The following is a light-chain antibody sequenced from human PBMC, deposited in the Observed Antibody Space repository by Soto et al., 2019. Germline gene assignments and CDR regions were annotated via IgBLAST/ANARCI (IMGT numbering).Light chain of an antibody. J-gene: IGLJ1*01. Sequence: ELTQPPSVSGAPGQRVTISCTGSSSNIGAGYDVHWYQQLPGTAPKLLIYGNSNRPSGVPDRFSGSKSGTSASLAITGLQAEDEADYYCQSYDSSLRGVFGTGTKLTVL. CDR2: GNS. CDR3: QSYDSSLRGV. V-gene: IGLV1-40*01. CDR1: SSNIGAGYD.